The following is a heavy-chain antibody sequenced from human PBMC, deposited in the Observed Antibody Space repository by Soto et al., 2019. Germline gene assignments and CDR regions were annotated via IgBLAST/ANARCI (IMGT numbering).Heavy chain of an antibody. CDR3: ARTPYDFWSGPFDY. Sequence: SGPTLVNPTETLTLTCTVSGFSLSNARMGVSWIRQPPGKALEWLAHIFSNDEKSYSTSLKSRLTISKDTSKSQVVLTMTNMDPVDTATYYCARTPYDFWSGPFDYGGQGTLVTVSS. CDR1: GFSLSNARMG. CDR2: IFSNDEK. D-gene: IGHD3-3*01. V-gene: IGHV2-26*01. J-gene: IGHJ4*02.